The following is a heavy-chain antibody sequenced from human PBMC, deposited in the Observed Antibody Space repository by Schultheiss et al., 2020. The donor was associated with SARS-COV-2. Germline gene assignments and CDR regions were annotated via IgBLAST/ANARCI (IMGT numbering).Heavy chain of an antibody. J-gene: IGHJ3*02. D-gene: IGHD6-19*01. CDR1: GFTFDDYA. CDR3: ATEGYSSGWPHYNDAFDI. CDR2: ISWNSGSI. Sequence: SLKISCAASGFTFDDYAMHWVRQAPGKGLEWVSGISWNSGSIGYADSVKGRFTISRDNAKNSLYLQMNSLRAEDTAVYYCATEGYSSGWPHYNDAFDIWGQGTMVTVSS. V-gene: IGHV3-9*01.